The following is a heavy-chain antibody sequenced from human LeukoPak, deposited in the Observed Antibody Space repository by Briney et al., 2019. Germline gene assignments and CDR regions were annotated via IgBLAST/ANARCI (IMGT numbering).Heavy chain of an antibody. V-gene: IGHV4-59*01. D-gene: IGHD7-27*01. J-gene: IGHJ4*02. CDR1: SSISTYS. CDR2: IIYSGST. Sequence: SETLSLTCTVSSSISTYSWSWGRQPPGKGLEWIGYIIYSGSTTYNPSLKSRVTILVDASKNQFSLRLTSVTAADTAVYFCARGGTGDLDYWGQGALVTVSS. CDR3: ARGGTGDLDY.